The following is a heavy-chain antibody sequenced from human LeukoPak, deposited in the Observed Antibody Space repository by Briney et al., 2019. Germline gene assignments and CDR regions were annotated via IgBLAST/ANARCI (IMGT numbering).Heavy chain of an antibody. CDR1: GFTFSSYS. V-gene: IGHV3-21*01. CDR2: ISSSSSYI. D-gene: IGHD5-24*01. CDR3: ARDRGDGYNYLDY. Sequence: GGSLRLSCAASGFTFSSYSMNWVRQAPGKGLEWVSSISSSSSYIYYADSVKGRFTISRDNAKNSLYLQMNSLRAEDTAVYYCARDRGDGYNYLDYWGQGTLVTVSS. J-gene: IGHJ4*02.